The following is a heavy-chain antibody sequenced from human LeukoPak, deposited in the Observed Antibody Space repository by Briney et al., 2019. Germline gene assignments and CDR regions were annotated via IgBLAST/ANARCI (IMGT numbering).Heavy chain of an antibody. CDR2: IYYSGST. J-gene: IGHJ6*03. CDR3: ARTLDYYDSSGYYPGVDYYYYYMDV. CDR1: GGSISSYY. D-gene: IGHD3-22*01. Sequence: SETLSLTCTVSGGSISSYYWGWIRQPPGKGLEWIGGIYYSGSTYYNPSLKSRVTISVDRSKNQFSLKLSSVTAADTAVYYCARTLDYYDSSGYYPGVDYYYYYMDVWGKGTTVTVSS. V-gene: IGHV4-39*07.